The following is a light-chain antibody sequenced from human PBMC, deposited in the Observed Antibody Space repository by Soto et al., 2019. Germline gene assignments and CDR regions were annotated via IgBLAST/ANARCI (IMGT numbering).Light chain of an antibody. CDR2: GAT. V-gene: IGKV3-20*01. CDR3: QQYGSTPLT. Sequence: EIVLTQSPGTLSLSPGERTTLSCRASQSVRSTSLAWYQQRPGQAPRLRIYGATSRATGIPDRFQGSGSGTDFTLTISRMEPEDFAVYFCQQYGSTPLTFGQGTKVEIK. CDR1: QSVRSTS. J-gene: IGKJ1*01.